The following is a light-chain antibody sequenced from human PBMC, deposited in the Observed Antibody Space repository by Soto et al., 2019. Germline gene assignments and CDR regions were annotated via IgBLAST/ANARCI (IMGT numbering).Light chain of an antibody. CDR3: QQSYGNPPT. J-gene: IGKJ1*01. V-gene: IGKV1-39*01. CDR1: QSISNH. Sequence: DIYMTQSPSSLAASVEDRDIITCRASQSISNHLNWYKQKPGKAPKLMIFAASSLQSGVPSRFSGSRSGPDFTLTISSRQSEDFATYYCQQSYGNPPTFAQGTKLDIK. CDR2: AAS.